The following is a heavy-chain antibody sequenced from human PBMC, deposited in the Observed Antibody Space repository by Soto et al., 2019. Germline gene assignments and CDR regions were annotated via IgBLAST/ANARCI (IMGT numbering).Heavy chain of an antibody. D-gene: IGHD5-12*01. CDR2: ISGSGGST. V-gene: IGHV3-23*01. J-gene: IGHJ4*02. CDR1: GFTFSSYA. Sequence: GSLRLSCAASGFTFSSYAMSWVRQAPGKGLEWVSAISGSGGSTYYADSVKGRFTISRDNSKNTMYLQMNSLRAEDTAVYYCAKDRLGKRRGYYFDYWGQGTLVTVSS. CDR3: AKDRLGKRRGYYFDY.